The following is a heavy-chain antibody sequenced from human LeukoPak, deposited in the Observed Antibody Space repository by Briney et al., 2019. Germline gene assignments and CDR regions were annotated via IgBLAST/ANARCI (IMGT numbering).Heavy chain of an antibody. CDR2: IYYSGST. Sequence: SETLCLTCTVSGGSLSSYYWSWIRQPPGKGLEWIGYIYYSGSTTYNPSLKSRGTISIETSKNQFSLKLSSVTAADTAVYYCARHYDNSGYGFFQHWGQGTLVTASS. CDR1: GGSLSSYY. D-gene: IGHD3-22*01. V-gene: IGHV4-59*08. CDR3: ARHYDNSGYGFFQH. J-gene: IGHJ1*01.